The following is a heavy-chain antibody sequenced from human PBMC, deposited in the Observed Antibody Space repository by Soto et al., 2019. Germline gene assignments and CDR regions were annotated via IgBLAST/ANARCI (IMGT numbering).Heavy chain of an antibody. CDR2: HHSDST. Sequence: QVQLQESGPGLVKPSETLSLTCTVSGGSMRGQHWSWIRQPPGKGLEWIGHHSDSTNYNPSSKSRTTISQETSKNHFSLKLSSVTAADPAVYYCATYTVGEGGRGYWGQGTLVTVSS. V-gene: IGHV4-4*09. CDR3: ATYTVGEGGRGY. CDR1: GGSMRGQH. J-gene: IGHJ4*02. D-gene: IGHD3-16*01.